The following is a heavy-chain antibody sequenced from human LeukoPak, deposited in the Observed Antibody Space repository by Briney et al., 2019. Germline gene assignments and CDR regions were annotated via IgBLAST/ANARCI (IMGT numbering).Heavy chain of an antibody. CDR2: ISTYNGNT. Sequence: ASVKVSCKASGYRLTSYGISWVRQAPGQGLEWMGWISTYNGNTNYAQKFQDRVTLTTDTSTSTAYMELRSLRSDDTAVYYCARYSVSYSSSWHYYFDYWGQGTLVTVSS. D-gene: IGHD6-13*01. V-gene: IGHV1-18*01. CDR1: GYRLTSYG. CDR3: ARYSVSYSSSWHYYFDY. J-gene: IGHJ4*02.